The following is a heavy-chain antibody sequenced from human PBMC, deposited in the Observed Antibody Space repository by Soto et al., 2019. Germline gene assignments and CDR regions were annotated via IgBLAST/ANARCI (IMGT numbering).Heavy chain of an antibody. CDR2: IYPGDSDT. CDR1: GYSFTSYW. J-gene: IGHJ6*02. D-gene: IGHD3-22*01. CDR3: ARQHNYYDSSGHGQYYYGMDV. V-gene: IGHV5-51*01. Sequence: PGESLKISCKGSGYSFTSYWIGWVRQMPGKGLEWMGIIYPGDSDTRYSPYFQGQVTISADKSISTAYLQWSSLKASDTAMYYCARQHNYYDSSGHGQYYYGMDVWGQGTTVTVSS.